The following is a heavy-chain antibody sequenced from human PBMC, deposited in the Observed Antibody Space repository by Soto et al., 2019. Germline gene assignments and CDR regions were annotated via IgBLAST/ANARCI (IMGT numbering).Heavy chain of an antibody. V-gene: IGHV4-30-4*01. CDR2: IYYSGST. Sequence: QVQLQESGPGLVKPSQTLSLTCTVSGGSISSGDYYWSWIRQPPGKGLEWIGYIYYSGSTYYNPSLKSRVTISVDTSKNHFSLTLSSVTAADTAVYYCATVKLGSNRLDYWGQGTLVTVSS. CDR1: GGSISSGDYY. D-gene: IGHD3-10*01. J-gene: IGHJ4*02. CDR3: ATVKLGSNRLDY.